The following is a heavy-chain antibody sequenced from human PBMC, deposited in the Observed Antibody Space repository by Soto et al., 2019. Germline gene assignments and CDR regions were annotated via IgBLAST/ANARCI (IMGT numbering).Heavy chain of an antibody. J-gene: IGHJ1*01. Sequence: PSETLSLTCAVSGCSISSSNWWSWVRQPPGKELEWIGYIYYSGGTYYNPSLKSRVTISVDTSKNQFSLKLSSVSAADTAVYYDARGYSSSFHGGSWGESTLV. CDR1: GCSISSSNW. V-gene: IGHV4-28*03. CDR3: ARGYSSSFHGGS. D-gene: IGHD6-13*01. CDR2: IYYSGGT.